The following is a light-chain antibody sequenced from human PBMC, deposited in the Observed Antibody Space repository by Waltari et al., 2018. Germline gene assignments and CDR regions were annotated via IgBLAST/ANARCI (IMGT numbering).Light chain of an antibody. V-gene: IGLV1-51*02. CDR1: SSNIGHNY. Sequence: QSVLTQPPSVSAAPGQRVTISCSGGSSNIGHNYVSWYRQFPGTAPKLLIYEDNERSSGVPGRFSGYKSGTSATLDSTGLQAGDEADYYCGTWDSSLSGAVFGGGTHLTVL. CDR2: EDN. CDR3: GTWDSSLSGAV. J-gene: IGLJ7*01.